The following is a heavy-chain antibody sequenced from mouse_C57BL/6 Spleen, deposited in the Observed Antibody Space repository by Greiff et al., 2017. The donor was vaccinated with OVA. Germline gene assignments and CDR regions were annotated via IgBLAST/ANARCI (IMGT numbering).Heavy chain of an antibody. CDR3: ARHEALGLNYFDY. CDR2: ISSGGSYT. CDR1: GFTFSSYG. D-gene: IGHD4-1*01. Sequence: DVQLQESGGDLVKPGGSLKLSCAASGFTFSSYGMSWVRQTPDKRLEWVATISSGGSYTYYPDSVKGRFTISRDNAKNTLYLQMSSLKSEDTAMYYCARHEALGLNYFDYWGQGTTLTVSS. V-gene: IGHV5-6*01. J-gene: IGHJ2*01.